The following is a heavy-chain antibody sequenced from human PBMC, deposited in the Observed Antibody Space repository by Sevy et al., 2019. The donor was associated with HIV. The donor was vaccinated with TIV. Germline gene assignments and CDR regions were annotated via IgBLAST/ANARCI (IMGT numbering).Heavy chain of an antibody. V-gene: IGHV3-30*18. D-gene: IGHD1-26*01. CDR1: GFTFSSYG. Sequence: GGSLRLSCAASGFTFSSYGMHWVRQAPGKGLEWVAVISYDGSNKYYADSVKGRFTISRDNSKNTLYLQMNSLRAEDTAVYYCAKVSARVGLNYYYYGMDVWGQGTTVTVSS. J-gene: IGHJ6*02. CDR3: AKVSARVGLNYYYYGMDV. CDR2: ISYDGSNK.